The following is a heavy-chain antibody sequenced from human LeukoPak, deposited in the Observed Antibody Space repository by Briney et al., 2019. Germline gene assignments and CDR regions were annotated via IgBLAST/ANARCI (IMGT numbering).Heavy chain of an antibody. CDR2: ISYDGSNK. V-gene: IGHV3-30*18. J-gene: IGHJ4*02. CDR3: AKGPLITPLDY. D-gene: IGHD3-22*01. CDR1: GFTFSSYG. Sequence: GGSLRLSCAASGFTFSSYGMHWVRQAPGKGLEWVAVISYDGSNKYYAGSVKGRFTISRDNSKNTLYLQMNSLRAEDTAVYYCAKGPLITPLDYWGQGTLVTVSS.